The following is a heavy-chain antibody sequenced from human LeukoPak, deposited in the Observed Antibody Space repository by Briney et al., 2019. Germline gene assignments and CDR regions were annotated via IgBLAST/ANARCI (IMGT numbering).Heavy chain of an antibody. Sequence: SETLSLTCTVSGGSISSYYWSWIPQPPGKGLEWIGYIYYSGSTNYNPSLKSRVTISVDTSKNQFSLKLSSVTAADTAVYYCAGFGYSSSSLYYFDYWGQGTLVTVSS. V-gene: IGHV4-59*01. CDR3: AGFGYSSSSLYYFDY. CDR1: GGSISSYY. D-gene: IGHD6-6*01. CDR2: IYYSGST. J-gene: IGHJ4*02.